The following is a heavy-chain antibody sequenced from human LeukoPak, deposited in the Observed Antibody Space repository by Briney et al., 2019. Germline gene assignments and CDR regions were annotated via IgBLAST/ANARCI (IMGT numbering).Heavy chain of an antibody. CDR1: GYTFTSYD. D-gene: IGHD3-22*01. CDR2: MNPNSGNT. Sequence: ASVKVSCKASGYTFTSYDINWVRQATGQGLEWMGWMNPNSGNTGYAQKFQGRVTITADESTSTAYMELSSLRSEDTAVYYCAGNYYDSSGYYFPDYWGQGTLVTVSS. CDR3: AGNYYDSSGYYFPDY. V-gene: IGHV1-8*01. J-gene: IGHJ4*02.